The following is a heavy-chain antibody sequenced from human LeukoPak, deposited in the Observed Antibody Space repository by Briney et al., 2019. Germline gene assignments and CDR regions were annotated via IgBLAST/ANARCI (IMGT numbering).Heavy chain of an antibody. CDR3: ARASASPTNSNSYYFETTKKNAFDI. D-gene: IGHD3-22*01. CDR1: GYTFSNYG. J-gene: IGHJ3*02. V-gene: IGHV1-18*01. Sequence: ASVKVSCKPSGYTFSNYGITWVRQAPGQGLEWMGWISAYNGDKNYAQNLQGRVTMTTDTSTRTAYMELRSLSSDDTAVYYCARASASPTNSNSYYFETTKKNAFDIWGQGTMVTVSS. CDR2: ISAYNGDK.